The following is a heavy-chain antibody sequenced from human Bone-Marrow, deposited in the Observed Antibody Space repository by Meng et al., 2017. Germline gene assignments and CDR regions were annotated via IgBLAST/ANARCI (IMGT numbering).Heavy chain of an antibody. V-gene: IGHV1-69*06. J-gene: IGHJ3*02. CDR1: GYTFTGYY. Sequence: SVKVSCKASGYTFTGYYMHWVRQAPGQGLEWMGGIIPIFGTANYAQKFQGRVTITADKSTSTAYMELSSLRSEDTAVYYCARGGTAMVTKARAFDIWGQGTMVTVSS. D-gene: IGHD5-18*01. CDR3: ARGGTAMVTKARAFDI. CDR2: IIPIFGTA.